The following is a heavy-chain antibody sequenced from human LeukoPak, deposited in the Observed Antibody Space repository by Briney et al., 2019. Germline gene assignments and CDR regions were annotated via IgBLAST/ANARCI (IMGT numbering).Heavy chain of an antibody. D-gene: IGHD2-2*01. CDR3: ASCSSTSCYYYFDY. J-gene: IGHJ4*02. Sequence: GGSLRLSCAASGLTFSSHWMHWVRQAPGKGLVWVSRITNDGSSTTYADSVKGRFTISRDNSKDTLYLQMNSLRAEDTAVYYCASCSSTSCYYYFDYWGQGTLVTVSS. CDR1: GLTFSSHW. V-gene: IGHV3-74*01. CDR2: ITNDGSST.